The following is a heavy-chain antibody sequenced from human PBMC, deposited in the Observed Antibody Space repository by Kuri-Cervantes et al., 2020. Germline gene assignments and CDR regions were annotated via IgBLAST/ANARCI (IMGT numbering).Heavy chain of an antibody. CDR1: GFTIRRST. Sequence: GESLKISCAASGFTIRRSTMHWVREAPDKGLEWVAFIRYDGSHEYHLDSVKGRFSISRDNSKNTLYLQMNTLRVEDTAVYFCAKGRDNGYSPFDYWGHGALVTVSS. V-gene: IGHV3-30*02. CDR2: IRYDGSHE. CDR3: AKGRDNGYSPFDY. J-gene: IGHJ4*01. D-gene: IGHD3-22*01.